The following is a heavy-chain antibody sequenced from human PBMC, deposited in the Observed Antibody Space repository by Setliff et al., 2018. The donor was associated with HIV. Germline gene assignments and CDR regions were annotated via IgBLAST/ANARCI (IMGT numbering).Heavy chain of an antibody. J-gene: IGHJ4*02. CDR1: GGSISSGNYY. V-gene: IGHV4-61*09. CDR2: IYTSGST. D-gene: IGHD6-13*01. Sequence: KASETLSLTCNVSGGSISSGNYYWSWIRLPAGKGLEWVGHIYTSGSTNYNPSLKSRVTISIDTSKNQFSLKLTSVTAADTAVYYCARAAIAAAGPGDYWGQGTLVTVSS. CDR3: ARAAIAAAGPGDY.